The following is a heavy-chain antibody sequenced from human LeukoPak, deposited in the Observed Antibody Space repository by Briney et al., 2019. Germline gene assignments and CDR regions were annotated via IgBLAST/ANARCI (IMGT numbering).Heavy chain of an antibody. Sequence: ASVKVSCKASGYTFTSYYMHWVRQAPGQGLEWMGIINPSGGSTSYAQKFQGRVTMTRDMSTSTVYMELSRLRSDDTAVYYCARWREFLFPIDFWGQGTLVTVSS. D-gene: IGHD3-10*01. J-gene: IGHJ4*02. CDR1: GYTFTSYY. CDR2: INPSGGST. CDR3: ARWREFLFPIDF. V-gene: IGHV1-46*01.